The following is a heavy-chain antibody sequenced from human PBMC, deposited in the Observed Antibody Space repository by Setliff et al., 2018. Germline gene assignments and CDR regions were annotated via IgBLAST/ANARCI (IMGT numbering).Heavy chain of an antibody. CDR1: GYTLSKYY. Sequence: RASVKVSCKASGYTLSKYYMHWVRQAPGQELEWMGIINPSGGLTKYAQKFQGRVTMTSDTSTNTVYLEVSSLRSEDTAVYFCARDRFYNSWSGTSITAPHDAFDIWGQGTMVTVSS. CDR3: ARDRFYNSWSGTSITAPHDAFDI. CDR2: INPSGGLT. J-gene: IGHJ3*02. D-gene: IGHD3-3*01. V-gene: IGHV1-46*03.